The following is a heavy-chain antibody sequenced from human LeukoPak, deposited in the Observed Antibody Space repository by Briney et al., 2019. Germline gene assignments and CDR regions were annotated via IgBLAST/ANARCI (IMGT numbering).Heavy chain of an antibody. CDR1: GGSISSGGYY. CDR2: IYHSGST. D-gene: IGHD3-10*01. J-gene: IGHJ4*02. CDR3: ARHSEIGELFYFDY. Sequence: PSETLSLTCTVSGGSISSGGYYWSWIRQPPGKGLEWIGYIYHSGSTYYNPSLKSRVTISVDRSKNQFSLKLSSVTAADTAVYYCARHSEIGELFYFDYWGQGTLVTVSS. V-gene: IGHV4-30-2*01.